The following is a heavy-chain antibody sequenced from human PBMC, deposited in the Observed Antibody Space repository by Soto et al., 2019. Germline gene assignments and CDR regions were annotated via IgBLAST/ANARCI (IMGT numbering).Heavy chain of an antibody. CDR3: ARARSDSVGSSLGRRLDV. Sequence: QVQLQESGPGLVKPSETLSLICIVSGDSVTFGHYYWSWIRQPPGKGLEWIGHIFFTGATNYSPSLKSRVTMSVDSSKSQFSLNLTSVTAADSAIYFCARARSDSVGSSLGRRLDVWGHGTTVTVSS. D-gene: IGHD3-10*01. J-gene: IGHJ6*02. V-gene: IGHV4-61*01. CDR1: GDSVTFGHYY. CDR2: IFFTGAT.